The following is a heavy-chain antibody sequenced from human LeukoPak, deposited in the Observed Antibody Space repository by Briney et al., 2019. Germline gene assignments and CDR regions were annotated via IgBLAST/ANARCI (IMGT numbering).Heavy chain of an antibody. V-gene: IGHV3-23*01. CDR3: AKDPPTYYYGSGSYSG. CDR1: GFTFSSYA. J-gene: IGHJ4*02. Sequence: GGSLRLSCAASGFTFSSYAMSWVRHAPGKGLEWVSAISGSGGSTYYADSVKGRFTISRDNSENTLYLQMNSLRAEDTAVYYCAKDPPTYYYGSGSYSGWGQGTLVTVSS. D-gene: IGHD3-10*01. CDR2: ISGSGGST.